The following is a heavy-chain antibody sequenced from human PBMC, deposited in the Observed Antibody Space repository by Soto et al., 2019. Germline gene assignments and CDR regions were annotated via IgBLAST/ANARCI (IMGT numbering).Heavy chain of an antibody. CDR3: AREYSGYDSLQANGDY. V-gene: IGHV3-11*01. Sequence: GGSLRLSCAASGFTFSDYYMSWIRQAPGKGLEWVSYISSSGSTIYYADSVKGRFTISRDNAKNSLYLQMNSLRAEDTAVYYCAREYSGYDSLQANGDYWGQGTLVTVSS. J-gene: IGHJ4*02. CDR1: GFTFSDYY. D-gene: IGHD5-12*01. CDR2: ISSSGSTI.